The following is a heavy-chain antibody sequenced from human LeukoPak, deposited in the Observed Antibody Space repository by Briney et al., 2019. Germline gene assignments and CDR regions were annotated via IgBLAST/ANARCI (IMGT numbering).Heavy chain of an antibody. D-gene: IGHD1-26*01. Sequence: SQTLSLTCAVSGGSISSGGYSWSWVRQPPGKGLEWIGYIYHSGSTYYNPSLKSRVTISVDRSKNQFSLKLSSVTAADTAVYYCARLLRRLGYFDYWGQGTLVTVSS. CDR2: IYHSGST. J-gene: IGHJ4*02. CDR1: GGSISSGGYS. CDR3: ARLLRRLGYFDY. V-gene: IGHV4-30-2*01.